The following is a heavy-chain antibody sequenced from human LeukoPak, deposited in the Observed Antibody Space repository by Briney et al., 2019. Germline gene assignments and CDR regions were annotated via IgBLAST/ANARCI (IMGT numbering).Heavy chain of an antibody. Sequence: PSETLSLTCSVSGGSISSSSHYWDWIRQPPGEGLEWIGSIYYSGSTYYNPSLKSRVTISVDTSKNQFSLKLSSVTAADTAVYYCATTARHCSDYWGQGTLVTVSS. J-gene: IGHJ4*02. CDR2: IYYSGST. V-gene: IGHV4-39*07. CDR3: ATTARHCSDY. D-gene: IGHD6-6*01. CDR1: GGSISSSSHY.